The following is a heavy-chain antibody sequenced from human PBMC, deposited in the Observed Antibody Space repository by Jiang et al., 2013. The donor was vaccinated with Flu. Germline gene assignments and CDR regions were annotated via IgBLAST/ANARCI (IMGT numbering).Heavy chain of an antibody. CDR2: IRSKAYGGTT. V-gene: IGHV3-49*05. Sequence: QLLESGGGLVKPGRSLRLSCTASGFTFGDYAMSWFRQAPGKGLEWVGFIRSKAYGGTTEYAASVKGRFTISRDDSKSIAYLQMNSLKTEDTAVYYCTRDGAGYGSGSYFWGQGTLVTVSS. J-gene: IGHJ4*02. CDR1: GFTFGDYA. CDR3: TRDGAGYGSGSYF. D-gene: IGHD3-10*01.